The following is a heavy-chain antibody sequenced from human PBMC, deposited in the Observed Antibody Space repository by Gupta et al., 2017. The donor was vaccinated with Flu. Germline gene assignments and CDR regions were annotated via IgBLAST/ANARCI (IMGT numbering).Heavy chain of an antibody. Sequence: EMQLVESGGGLVQHGGSLRLSCAASGFTFSSSYVQWVRQAPGKGLVLVSRINPDGSSTTYAESVKGRFTISRDNAKNTLYLQMNSLGDDDTAVYYCATVTSGCWGQGTLVTVSS. J-gene: IGHJ4*02. CDR3: ATVTSGC. CDR1: GFTFSSSY. D-gene: IGHD4-17*01. V-gene: IGHV3-74*03. CDR2: INPDGSST.